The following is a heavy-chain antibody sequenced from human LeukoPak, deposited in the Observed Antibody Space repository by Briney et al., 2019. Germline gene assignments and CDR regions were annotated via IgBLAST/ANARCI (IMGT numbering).Heavy chain of an antibody. D-gene: IGHD2-8*01. V-gene: IGHV3-74*01. CDR2: INSEGSSI. CDR1: GFTFSSSW. Sequence: GGSLRLSCAASGFTFSSSWMHWVRQAPGKGLVWVSRINSEGSSIGYAASVKGRFSIARDNAKSTLYLQRNSLGAEATAVYYCARVSISGTKFDYWGQGTLVTVTS. CDR3: ARVSISGTKFDY. J-gene: IGHJ4*02.